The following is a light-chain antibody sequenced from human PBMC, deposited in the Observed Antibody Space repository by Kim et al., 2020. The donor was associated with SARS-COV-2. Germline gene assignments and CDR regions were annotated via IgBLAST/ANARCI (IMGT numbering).Light chain of an antibody. CDR1: SSDVGGYNC. Sequence: GRSVTISGTGTSSDVGGYNCVSWYQLHPGKAPKLMIYAVTERPSGVPDRFSGSKSGNTAFLTISGLQAEDEADYYCSSYADSSSLLFGGGTKVTVL. CDR3: SSYADSSSLL. CDR2: AVT. J-gene: IGLJ3*02. V-gene: IGLV2-11*01.